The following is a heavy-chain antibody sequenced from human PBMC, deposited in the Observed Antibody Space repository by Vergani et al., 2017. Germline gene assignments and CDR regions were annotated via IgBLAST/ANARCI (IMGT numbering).Heavy chain of an antibody. Sequence: EVKLVESGGTLVQPGRSLRLFRVDSGFTYDEYAMHWVRQAPGKGLEWVAGIRWKSNSIGYADSVRGRFTIARDKARNSHFLQMNSLRDEDTALYYCVRDWGDKTAASASWGQGTLVTVSS. CDR3: VRDWGDKTAASAS. J-gene: IGHJ5*02. D-gene: IGHD2-2*01. V-gene: IGHV3-9*01. CDR1: GFTYDEYA. CDR2: IRWKSNSI.